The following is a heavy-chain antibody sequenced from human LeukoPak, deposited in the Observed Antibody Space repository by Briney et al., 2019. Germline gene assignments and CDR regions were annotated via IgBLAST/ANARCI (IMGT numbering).Heavy chain of an antibody. D-gene: IGHD2-2*01. Sequence: PGGSLRLSYAASGLTFSSYAMSWVRQAPGKGLEWVSAISGSGGRTNYADTVKGRFTISRDNSKNTLYLQMNSLRAEGTAVYYCAKSPTAAPYYYYGMDVWGQGTTVIVSS. J-gene: IGHJ6*02. CDR3: AKSPTAAPYYYYGMDV. CDR1: GLTFSSYA. V-gene: IGHV3-23*01. CDR2: ISGSGGRT.